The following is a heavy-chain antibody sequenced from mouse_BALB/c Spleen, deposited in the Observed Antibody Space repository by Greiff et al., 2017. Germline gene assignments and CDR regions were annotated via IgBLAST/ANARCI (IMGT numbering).Heavy chain of an antibody. CDR1: GFNIKDYY. D-gene: IGHD3-3*01. CDR2: IDPENGNT. CDR3: ARMGTRFAY. V-gene: IGHV14-1*02. Sequence: VQLKQSGAELVRPGALVKLSCKASGFNIKDYYMHWVKQRPEQGLEWIGWIDPENGNTIYDPKFQGKASITADTSSNTAYLQLSSLTSEDTAVYYCARMGTRFAYWGQGTLVTVSA. J-gene: IGHJ3*01.